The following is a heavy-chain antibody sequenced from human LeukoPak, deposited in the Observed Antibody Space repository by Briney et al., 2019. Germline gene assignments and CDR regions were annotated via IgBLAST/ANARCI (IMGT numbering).Heavy chain of an antibody. CDR2: ISAYNGNT. Sequence: ASVKASCKASGYTFTSYGISWVRQAPGQGLEGMGWISAYNGNTNYAQRLQGRVTMTTDTSTSTAYMELRSLRSDDTAVYYCARMATKFNLVGYYWGQGTLVTVSS. CDR1: GYTFTSYG. CDR3: ARMATKFNLVGYY. D-gene: IGHD5-24*01. J-gene: IGHJ4*02. V-gene: IGHV1-18*01.